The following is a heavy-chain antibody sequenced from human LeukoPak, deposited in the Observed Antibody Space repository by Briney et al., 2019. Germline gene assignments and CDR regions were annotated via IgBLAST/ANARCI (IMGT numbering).Heavy chain of an antibody. V-gene: IGHV1-2*06. CDR1: GYTFTDYY. CDR2: INPNSGGT. CDR3: ARAVAQQLVFDY. Sequence: GASVKVSCKASGYTFTDYYMHWVRQAPGQGLEWMGRINPNSGGTNYAQKFQGRVTMTRDTSISTAYMELSRWRSDDTAVYYCARAVAQQLVFDYWGQGTLVTVSS. D-gene: IGHD6-13*01. J-gene: IGHJ4*02.